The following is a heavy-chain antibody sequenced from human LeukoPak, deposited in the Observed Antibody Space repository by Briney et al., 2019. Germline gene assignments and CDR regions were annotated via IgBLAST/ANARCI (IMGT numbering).Heavy chain of an antibody. CDR3: ARGEGYSSSWPLNRYFDL. D-gene: IGHD6-13*01. J-gene: IGHJ2*01. CDR2: ISAYNGST. CDR1: GYTFTSYG. V-gene: IGHV1-18*01. Sequence: ASVKVSCKASGYTFTSYGISWVRQAPGQGLEWMGWISAYNGSTNYAQKLQGRVTMTTDTSTSTAYMELRSLRSDDTAVYYCARGEGYSSSWPLNRYFDLWGRGTLVTVSS.